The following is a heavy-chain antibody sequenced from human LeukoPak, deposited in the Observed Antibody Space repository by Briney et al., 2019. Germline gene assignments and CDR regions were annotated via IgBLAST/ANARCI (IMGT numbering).Heavy chain of an antibody. CDR1: GFTFSSYA. D-gene: IGHD3-16*01. CDR2: ISSNGGST. V-gene: IGHV3-64*01. CDR3: ARACHIGEVWDYFDY. Sequence: PGGSLRLSCAASGFTFSSYAMRWVRQAPGKGLEYVSAISSNGGSTYYANSVKGRFTISRDNSKNTLYLQMGSLRAEDMAVYYCARACHIGEVWDYFDYWGQGTLVTVSS. J-gene: IGHJ4*02.